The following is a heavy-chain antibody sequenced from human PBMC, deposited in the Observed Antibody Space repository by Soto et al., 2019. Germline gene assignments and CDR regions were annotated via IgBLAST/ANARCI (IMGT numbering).Heavy chain of an antibody. Sequence: SETLSLTCTVSGGSVSSGGYYWNWIRQPPGKGLEWIGYIYYSGSTNYNPSLKSRVTISVDTSKNQFSLRLSSVTAADTAFYYCARSRPSVYTYGLEGWFGPWGQGSLVTSPQ. CDR3: ARSRPSVYTYGLEGWFGP. CDR2: IYYSGST. D-gene: IGHD5-18*01. J-gene: IGHJ5*02. V-gene: IGHV4-61*08. CDR1: GGSVSSGGYY.